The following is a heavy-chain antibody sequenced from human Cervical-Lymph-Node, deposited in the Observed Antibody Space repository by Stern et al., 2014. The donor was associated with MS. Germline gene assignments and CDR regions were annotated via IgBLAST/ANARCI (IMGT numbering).Heavy chain of an antibody. CDR2: IKYDGSRT. D-gene: IGHD4-17*01. CDR3: ASNNHYGVSLDY. Sequence: EVQLGESGGGLVQPGGSLRLSCAASGFTFSSYWMHWVRQAPGKGQVWGSGIKYDGSRTNYADSVKGRFTISRDNAKSTLFLQMNSLRADDTAVYYCASNNHYGVSLDYWGQGALVTVSS. V-gene: IGHV3-74*02. J-gene: IGHJ4*02. CDR1: GFTFSSYW.